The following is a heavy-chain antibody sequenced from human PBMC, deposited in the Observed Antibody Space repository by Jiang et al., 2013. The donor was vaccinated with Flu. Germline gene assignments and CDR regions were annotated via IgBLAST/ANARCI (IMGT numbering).Heavy chain of an antibody. Sequence: GPGLVKPSQTLSLTCTVSGGSISSGDYYWSWIRQPPGKGLEWIGYIYYSGSTYYNPSLKSRVTISVDTSKNQFSLKLSSVTAADTAVYYCARDRAQTTFEHAFDIWGQGTMVTVSS. CDR3: ARDRAQTTFEHAFDI. J-gene: IGHJ3*02. CDR2: IYYSGST. D-gene: IGHD1-1*01. V-gene: IGHV4-30-4*01. CDR1: GGSISSGDYY.